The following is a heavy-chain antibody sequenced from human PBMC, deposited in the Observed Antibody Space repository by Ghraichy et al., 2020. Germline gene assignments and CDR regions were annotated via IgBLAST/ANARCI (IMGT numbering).Heavy chain of an antibody. D-gene: IGHD3-16*01. CDR3: CTMLNGGASEL. CDR1: GFSVSDHF. V-gene: IGHV3-72*01. CDR2: SRSKHVGYTT. Sequence: GGSLRLSCAASGFSVSDHFIDWVRQAPGKGLEWLCRSRSKHVGYTTEYSASVKGRFTMSRDEVKNTVFLEMSSLKTEDTAVYFCCTMLNGGASELWCQGPTVIVSS. J-gene: IGHJ6*02.